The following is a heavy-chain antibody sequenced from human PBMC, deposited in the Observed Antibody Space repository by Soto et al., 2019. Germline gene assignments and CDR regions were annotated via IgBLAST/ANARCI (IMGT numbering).Heavy chain of an antibody. CDR3: ARGRYALGV. D-gene: IGHD3-9*01. Sequence: GGSLRLSCSASGFNVGDYEMNWVRQAPGKGLEWISMITSGGTVFYYADSVRGRFAISRDDTENSLHLQMNSLRVEDTAMYYCARGRYALGVWGQGTTVTVSS. CDR1: GFNVGDYE. V-gene: IGHV3-48*03. J-gene: IGHJ6*02. CDR2: ITSGGTVF.